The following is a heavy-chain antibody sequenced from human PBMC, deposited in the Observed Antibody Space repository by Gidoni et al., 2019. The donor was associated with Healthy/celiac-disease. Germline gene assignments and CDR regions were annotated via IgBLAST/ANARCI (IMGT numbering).Heavy chain of an antibody. V-gene: IGHV1-8*01. J-gene: IGHJ5*02. CDR3: ARVSGLKYSSVPNWFDP. CDR1: GYNFTSYD. Sequence: QVQLVQSGAEVKKPGASVKVSCKASGYNFTSYDINWVRQATGQGLEWMGWMNPNSGNTGYAQKFQGRVTMTRNTSISTAYMELSSLRSEDTAVYYCARVSGLKYSSVPNWFDPWGQGTLVTVSS. D-gene: IGHD6-19*01. CDR2: MNPNSGNT.